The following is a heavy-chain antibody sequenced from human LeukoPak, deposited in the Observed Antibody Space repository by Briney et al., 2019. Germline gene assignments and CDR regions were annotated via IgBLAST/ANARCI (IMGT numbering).Heavy chain of an antibody. V-gene: IGHV3-48*03. CDR1: GFTFSNYE. CDR2: ISSGGGSTI. J-gene: IGHJ6*04. Sequence: PGGSLRLSCAASGFTFSNYEMNWVRQAPGRGLEWISYISSGGGSTIYYADSVKGRFTISRDDAKSSLFLQMNSLIAGDTAVYYCARYAGYSSGWDYYYGLDVWGKGTTVTVSS. D-gene: IGHD6-19*01. CDR3: ARYAGYSSGWDYYYGLDV.